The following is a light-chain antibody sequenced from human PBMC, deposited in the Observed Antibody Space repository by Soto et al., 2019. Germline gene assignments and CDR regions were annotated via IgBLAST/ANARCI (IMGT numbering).Light chain of an antibody. CDR1: SSDIGTYNF. Sequence: SALTQPASVSGSPGQSITISCTGTSSDIGTYNFVSWYQQHPGKAPKLLIHEINNRPSGVSIRFSGSKSGNTASLTISGLQAEDEADYYCSSDTTTSTLIFGGGTKPTVL. CDR2: EIN. CDR3: SSDTTTSTLI. V-gene: IGLV2-14*01. J-gene: IGLJ2*01.